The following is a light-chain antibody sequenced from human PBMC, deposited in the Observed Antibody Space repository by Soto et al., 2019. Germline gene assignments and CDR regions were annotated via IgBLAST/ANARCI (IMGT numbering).Light chain of an antibody. CDR1: QSVTNY. J-gene: IGKJ1*01. Sequence: EVALTQSPVTLSLSPGERATLTCRASQSVTNYIAWYQQRPGQAPRLLIYGASTRATGIPARFSGSGSGTEFTLTISSLQSEDFAVYYCQQYNNWPPTFGQGTKVDIK. CDR3: QQYNNWPPT. CDR2: GAS. V-gene: IGKV3-15*01.